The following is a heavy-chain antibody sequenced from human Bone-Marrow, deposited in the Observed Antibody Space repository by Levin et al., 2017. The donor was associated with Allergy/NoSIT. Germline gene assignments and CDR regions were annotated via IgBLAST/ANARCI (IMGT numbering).Heavy chain of an antibody. CDR3: ARLLGDSVYDLS. V-gene: IGHV1-69*13. Sequence: SVKVSCKLSGGAFTSYTISWVRQAPGQGLEWMGGVTPILDSSIYAERFQGRVTITADEPTRTANMELRSLRSTDTAVYYCARLLGDSVYDLSWGQGTLVTVSP. D-gene: IGHD5/OR15-5a*01. CDR2: VTPILDSS. CDR1: GGAFTSYT. J-gene: IGHJ4*02.